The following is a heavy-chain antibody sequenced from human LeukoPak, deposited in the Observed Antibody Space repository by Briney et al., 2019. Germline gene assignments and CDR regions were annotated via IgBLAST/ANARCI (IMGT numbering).Heavy chain of an antibody. D-gene: IGHD6-13*01. J-gene: IGHJ5*02. V-gene: IGHV1-69*04. CDR1: GGTFSSYA. Sequence: GSSVKVSRKASGGTFSSYAISWVRQAPGQGLEWMGRIIPILGIANYAQKFQGRVTITADKSTSTAYMELSSLRSEDTAVYYCVTTVTENYSSSFVFWFDPWGQGTLVTVSS. CDR3: VTTVTENYSSSFVFWFDP. CDR2: IIPILGIA.